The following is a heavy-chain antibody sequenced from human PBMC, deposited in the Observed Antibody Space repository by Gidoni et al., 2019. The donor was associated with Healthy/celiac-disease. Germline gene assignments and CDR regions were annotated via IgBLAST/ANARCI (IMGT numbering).Heavy chain of an antibody. CDR1: TFSSYA. Sequence: TFSSYAMHWVRQAPGKGLEWVAVISYDGSNKYYADSVKGRFTISRDNSKNTLYLQMNSLRAEDTAVYYCARDPSGGAPPNDQFDYWGQGTLVTVSS. V-gene: IGHV3-30*04. D-gene: IGHD3-16*01. CDR2: ISYDGSNK. CDR3: ARDPSGGAPPNDQFDY. J-gene: IGHJ4*02.